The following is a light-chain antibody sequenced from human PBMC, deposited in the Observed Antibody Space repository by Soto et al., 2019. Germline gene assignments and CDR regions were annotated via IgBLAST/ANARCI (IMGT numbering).Light chain of an antibody. CDR3: QQYGSSPRT. V-gene: IGKV3-20*01. CDR1: QSVSSSY. Sequence: EILFTQSPGTLSLSRAARATLSCRASQSVSSSYLAWYQQKPGQAPRLLIYGASSRATGIPDRFSGSGSGTDFTLTISRLEPEDFAVYYCQQYGSSPRTFGQGTKVDI. J-gene: IGKJ1*01. CDR2: GAS.